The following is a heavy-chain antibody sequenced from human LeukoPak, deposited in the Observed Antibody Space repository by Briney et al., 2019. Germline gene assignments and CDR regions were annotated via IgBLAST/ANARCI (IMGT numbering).Heavy chain of an antibody. J-gene: IGHJ4*02. V-gene: IGHV3-72*01. CDR1: GFTFSSFA. Sequence: GGSLRLSCAASGFTFSSFAMTWVRQAPGKGLEWVGRIRNRANSYAEYAASVKGRFTISRDDSKNSLYLQMNSLKTEDTAVYYCARRISGSGTYYDYWGQGALVTVSS. CDR2: IRNRANSYA. CDR3: ARRISGSGTYYDY. D-gene: IGHD3-10*01.